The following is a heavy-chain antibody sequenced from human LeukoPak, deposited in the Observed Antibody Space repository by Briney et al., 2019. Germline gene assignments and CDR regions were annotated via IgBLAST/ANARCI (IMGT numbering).Heavy chain of an antibody. CDR2: ISSSSSYI. J-gene: IGHJ4*02. D-gene: IGHD4-17*01. Sequence: GGSLRLSCAASGFTFSSYSMNWVRQAPGKGLEWVSSISSSSSYIYYADSEKGRFTISRDNAKNSLYLQMNSLRAEDTAVYYCARGSGDYTVDYWGQGTLVTVSS. CDR1: GFTFSSYS. CDR3: ARGSGDYTVDY. V-gene: IGHV3-21*01.